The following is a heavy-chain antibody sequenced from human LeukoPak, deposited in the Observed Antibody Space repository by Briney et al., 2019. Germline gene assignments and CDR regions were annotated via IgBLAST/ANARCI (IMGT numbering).Heavy chain of an antibody. CDR2: IGGSGGST. Sequence: GGSLRLSCAASGFTFSSYAMSWVRQAPGKGLEWVSAIGGSGGSTYYADSVKGRFTISRDNSKNTLYLQMNSLRAEDTAVYYCAKDSLPYLYYDSSGYYPVQDAFDIWGQGTMVTVSS. CDR3: AKDSLPYLYYDSSGYYPVQDAFDI. D-gene: IGHD3-22*01. V-gene: IGHV3-23*01. CDR1: GFTFSSYA. J-gene: IGHJ3*02.